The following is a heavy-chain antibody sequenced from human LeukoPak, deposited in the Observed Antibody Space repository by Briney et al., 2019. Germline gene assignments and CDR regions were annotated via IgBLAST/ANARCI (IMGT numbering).Heavy chain of an antibody. CDR1: GYTFTSYY. Sequence: ASVKVSCKASGYTFTSYYIHWVRQAPGQGLEGMGLINPGGDNTNYAQNFQGRVTMTRDTSASTVYMELSSLRSEDTAIYYCARIRDGYNDAYDIWGQGTVVTVPS. V-gene: IGHV1-46*01. CDR3: ARIRDGYNDAYDI. CDR2: INPGGDNT. J-gene: IGHJ3*02. D-gene: IGHD5-24*01.